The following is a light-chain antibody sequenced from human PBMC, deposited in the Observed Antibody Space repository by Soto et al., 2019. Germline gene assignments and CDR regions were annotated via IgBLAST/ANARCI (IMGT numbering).Light chain of an antibody. CDR1: QSISSW. Sequence: DIQMTQSPSTLSASVRDRVTITCRASQSISSWLAWYQQKLGRAPRLLIYAASSLQSGVPSRFSGSGSGTEFTLTISSPQPEDFATYYCLQHNTYPRTFGQGTKVDIK. CDR2: AAS. CDR3: LQHNTYPRT. V-gene: IGKV1-5*01. J-gene: IGKJ1*01.